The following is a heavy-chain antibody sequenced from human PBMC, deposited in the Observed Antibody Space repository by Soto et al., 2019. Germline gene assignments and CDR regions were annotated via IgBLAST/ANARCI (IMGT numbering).Heavy chain of an antibody. CDR2: ISYDGSNK. V-gene: IGHV3-30*18. J-gene: IGHJ4*02. D-gene: IGHD3-22*01. Sequence: QVQLVESGGGVVQPGRSLRLSCAASGFTFSSYGMHWVRQAPGKGLEWVAVISYDGSNKYYADSVKGRFTISRDNSKNTLYLQMNSLRAEDTAVYYCAKGGRSSGYYCDYWGQGTLVTVSS. CDR3: AKGGRSSGYYCDY. CDR1: GFTFSSYG.